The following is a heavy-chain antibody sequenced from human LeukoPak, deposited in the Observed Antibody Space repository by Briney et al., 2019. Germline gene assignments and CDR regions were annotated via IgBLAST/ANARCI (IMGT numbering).Heavy chain of an antibody. D-gene: IGHD3-9*01. CDR1: GFTFSSYS. CDR3: ARVLYYDILTGYFVDAFDI. CDR2: ISSSSSYI. J-gene: IGHJ3*02. V-gene: IGHV3-21*01. Sequence: PGGSLRLSCAASGFTFSSYSMNGVRQAPGKGLEWVSSISSSSSYIYYADSVKGRFTISRDNAKNSLYLQMDSLRAEDTAVYYCARVLYYDILTGYFVDAFDIWGQGTMVTVSS.